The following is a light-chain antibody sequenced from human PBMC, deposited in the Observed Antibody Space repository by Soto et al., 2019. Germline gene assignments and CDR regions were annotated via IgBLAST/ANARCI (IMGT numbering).Light chain of an antibody. CDR2: DVS. CDR3: SSYTTSNTRQIV. Sequence: QCALTQPASVSGSAGQSITISCPGTSSDVGGYNYVSWYQHHPSKAPKLLIYDVSNRPSGISNRFSGSKSDNTASLTISGLQPEDEADYYCSSYTTSNTRQIVFGTGTKVTVL. V-gene: IGLV2-14*03. J-gene: IGLJ1*01. CDR1: SSDVGGYNY.